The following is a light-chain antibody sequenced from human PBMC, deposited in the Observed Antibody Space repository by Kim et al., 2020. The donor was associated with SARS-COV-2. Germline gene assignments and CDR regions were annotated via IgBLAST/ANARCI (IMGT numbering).Light chain of an antibody. Sequence: ASVGDRVPITCRAGQNIYSWLAWYQQKPGKAPNLLIYKASTLESGVPSRFSGSGSGTEFTLTISSLQPDDFATYYCQQYSSYSSCTFGQGTKLEI. CDR1: QNIYSW. J-gene: IGKJ2*02. V-gene: IGKV1-5*03. CDR3: QQYSSYSSCT. CDR2: KAS.